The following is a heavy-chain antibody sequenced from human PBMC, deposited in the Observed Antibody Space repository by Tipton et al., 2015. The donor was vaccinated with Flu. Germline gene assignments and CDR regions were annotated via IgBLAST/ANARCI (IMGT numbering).Heavy chain of an antibody. V-gene: IGHV1-18*04. Sequence: QSGAEVKKPGASVKVSCKASGYTFTSYGISWVRQAPGQGLEWMGWISAYNGNTNYAQKLQGRVTMTTDTSTSTAYMELRSLRSDDTAVYYCAREKDPGYSSSSEYWFDPWGQGTLVTVSS. CDR3: AREKDPGYSSSSEYWFDP. CDR1: GYTFTSYG. J-gene: IGHJ5*02. D-gene: IGHD6-13*01. CDR2: ISAYNGNT.